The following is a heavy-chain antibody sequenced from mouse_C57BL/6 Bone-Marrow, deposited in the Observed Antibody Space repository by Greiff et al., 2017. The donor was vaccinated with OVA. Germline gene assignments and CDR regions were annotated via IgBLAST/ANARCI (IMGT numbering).Heavy chain of an antibody. Sequence: QVQLQQPGAELVMPGASVKLSCKASGYTFTSYWMHWVKQRPGQGLEWIGEIDPSDSYTNYNQKFKGKSTLTVDKSSSTAYMQLSSLTSEDSAVYYCARSAYDGYYVGPAWFAYWGQGTLVTVSA. CDR3: ARSAYDGYYVGPAWFAY. CDR2: IDPSDSYT. J-gene: IGHJ3*01. V-gene: IGHV1-69*01. CDR1: GYTFTSYW. D-gene: IGHD2-3*01.